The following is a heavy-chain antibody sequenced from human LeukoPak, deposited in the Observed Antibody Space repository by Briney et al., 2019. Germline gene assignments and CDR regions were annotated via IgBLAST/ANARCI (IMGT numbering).Heavy chain of an antibody. D-gene: IGHD2-2*01. CDR2: INPNSGGT. V-gene: IGHV1-2*02. J-gene: IGHJ4*02. CDR3: ARDPSLAPTDY. CDR1: GYTFTGYY. Sequence: GASVRVSCTASGYTFTGYYMHWVRQAPGQGLEWMGWINPNSGGTNYAETVQGRVTITRDNAKNTVYMQMSRLRADDTAVYCCARDPSLAPTDYWGQGTLVTVSS.